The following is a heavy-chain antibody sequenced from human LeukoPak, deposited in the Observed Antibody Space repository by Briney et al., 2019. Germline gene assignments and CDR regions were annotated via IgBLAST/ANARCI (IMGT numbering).Heavy chain of an antibody. V-gene: IGHV1-2*02. J-gene: IGHJ5*02. CDR1: GYTFTGYY. CDR3: ASSYIVVVPAAMGFDP. D-gene: IGHD2-2*01. CDR2: INPNSGGT. Sequence: ASVKVSCKASGYTFTGYYMHWVRQAPGQGLEWMGWINPNSGGTNYAQKFQGRVTMTRDTSISTAYMELSRLRSDDTAVYYCASSYIVVVPAAMGFDPWGQGTLVTVSS.